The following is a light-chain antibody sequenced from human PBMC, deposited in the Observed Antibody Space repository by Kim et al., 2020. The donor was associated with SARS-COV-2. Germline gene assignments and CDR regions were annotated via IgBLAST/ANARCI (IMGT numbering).Light chain of an antibody. CDR3: QVWDSGTWV. Sequence: SVALGQTARLTCGGNNIQTLNVHWYRQKPGQAPVLVMYKDSKRPSGIPERFSGSNSWNTATLTISRAQADDEADYFCQVWDSGTWVFGGGTKLTVL. V-gene: IGLV3-9*01. CDR2: KDS. J-gene: IGLJ3*02. CDR1: NIQTLN.